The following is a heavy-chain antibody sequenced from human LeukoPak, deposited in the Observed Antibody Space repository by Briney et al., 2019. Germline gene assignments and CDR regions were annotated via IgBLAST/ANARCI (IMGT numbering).Heavy chain of an antibody. J-gene: IGHJ6*02. CDR3: AKALEIVVVNTTPLAG. CDR1: GFTFSSYA. V-gene: IGHV3-23*01. CDR2: ISGSGGST. D-gene: IGHD3-22*01. Sequence: GGPLRLSCAASGFTFSSYAMSWVRQAPGKGLEWVSAISGSGGSTYYADSVKGRFTISRDNSKNTLYLQMNSLRAEDTAVYYCAKALEIVVVNTTPLAGRGQMATATVSS.